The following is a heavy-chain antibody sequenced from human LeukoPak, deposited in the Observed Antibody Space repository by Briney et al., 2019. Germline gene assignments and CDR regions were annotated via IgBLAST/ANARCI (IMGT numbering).Heavy chain of an antibody. J-gene: IGHJ6*03. D-gene: IGHD2-2*01. CDR3: ARRAYCSSTSCDESGYYYYMDV. CDR1: GYTLTELS. V-gene: IGHV1-24*01. Sequence: ASVKVSCKVSGYTLTELSMHWVRQAPGKGLEWMGGFDPEDGETIYAQKFQGRVTMTEDTSTDTAYMELSSLRSEDTAVYYCARRAYCSSTSCDESGYYYYMDVWGKGTTVTVSS. CDR2: FDPEDGET.